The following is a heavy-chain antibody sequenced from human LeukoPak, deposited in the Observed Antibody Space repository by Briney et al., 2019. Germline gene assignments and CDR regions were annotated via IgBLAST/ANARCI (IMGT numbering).Heavy chain of an antibody. D-gene: IGHD3-22*01. CDR1: GGSISSGGYY. J-gene: IGHJ3*02. Sequence: RPSETLSLTCTVSGGSISSGGYYWSWIRQHPGKGLEWIGYIYYSGSTYYNPSLKSRVTISVDTSKNQFSLKLSSVTAADTAVYYCARVDYDSSGYYYASDAFDIWGQGTMVTVSS. CDR2: IYYSGST. V-gene: IGHV4-31*03. CDR3: ARVDYDSSGYYYASDAFDI.